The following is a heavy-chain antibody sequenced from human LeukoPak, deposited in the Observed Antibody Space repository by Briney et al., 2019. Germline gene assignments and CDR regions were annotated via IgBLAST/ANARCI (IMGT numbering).Heavy chain of an antibody. J-gene: IGHJ4*02. CDR1: GVSIISSHW. V-gene: IGHV4-4*02. CDR3: ATYFYCDYGSYYFDR. D-gene: IGHD4-17*01. Sequence: PSETLSLTCAFSGVSIISSHWWSWARQSPGKGLEWIGEIYHSGTTNYNPSLNSRVTMSVDKSKQQFSLNLRSVTAADTAVYYCATYFYCDYGSYYFDRWGQGTLVTVSS. CDR2: IYHSGTT.